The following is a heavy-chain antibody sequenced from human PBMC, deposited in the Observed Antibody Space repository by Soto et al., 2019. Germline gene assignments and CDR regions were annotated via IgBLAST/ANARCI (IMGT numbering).Heavy chain of an antibody. CDR1: CGSISSTNYF. CDR3: ARQRDYYDTSGDSYFDY. D-gene: IGHD3-22*01. Sequence: SETLSLTCRVSCGSISSTNYFWGWIRLPPGKGLEWIGSIHYSGSTYYNPSLKSRVTVSVDTSKNQFSLKLTSVTAADTAVYYCARQRDYYDTSGDSYFDYWGQGTLVTVS. CDR2: IHYSGST. V-gene: IGHV4-39*01. J-gene: IGHJ4*02.